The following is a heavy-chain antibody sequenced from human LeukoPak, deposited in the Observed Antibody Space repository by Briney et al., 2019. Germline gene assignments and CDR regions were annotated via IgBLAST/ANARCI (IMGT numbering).Heavy chain of an antibody. Sequence: GESLRLSCAASGFTFSTYAMTWVRQAPGKGLEWVSAINGGGDSTYYADSVKGRLIISRDFSKNTLYLQMNSLRAEDTAVYYCAKDWDWNPFYLDYWGQGALVTVSS. D-gene: IGHD1-1*01. CDR2: INGGGDST. V-gene: IGHV3-23*01. J-gene: IGHJ4*02. CDR1: GFTFSTYA. CDR3: AKDWDWNPFYLDY.